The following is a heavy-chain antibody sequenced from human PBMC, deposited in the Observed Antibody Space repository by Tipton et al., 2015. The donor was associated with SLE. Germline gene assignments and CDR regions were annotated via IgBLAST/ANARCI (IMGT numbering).Heavy chain of an antibody. V-gene: IGHV4-34*01. CDR3: ARGEDYYYMDV. Sequence: LRLSCAASGFTVSSNYMSWVRQAPGKGLEWIGEINHSGSTNYDPSLKSRVTISVDTSKNQFSLKLSSVTAADTAVYYCARGEDYYYMDVWGKGTTVTVSS. CDR2: INHSGST. CDR1: GFTVSSNY. J-gene: IGHJ6*03.